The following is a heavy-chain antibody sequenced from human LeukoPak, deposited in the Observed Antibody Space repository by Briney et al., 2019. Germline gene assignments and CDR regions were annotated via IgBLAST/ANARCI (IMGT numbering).Heavy chain of an antibody. V-gene: IGHV3-23*01. D-gene: IGHD3-9*01. CDR3: AKDHDILTGPDY. CDR2: ISGNSDYT. J-gene: IGHJ4*02. Sequence: GGSLRLSCAASGFTFSSSVMSWVRQAPGKGLEWVSVISGNSDYTYYADSVKGRFTISRDNSKNTLYLQMNSLRAEDTAVYYCAKDHDILTGPDYWGQGTLVTVSS. CDR1: GFTFSSSV.